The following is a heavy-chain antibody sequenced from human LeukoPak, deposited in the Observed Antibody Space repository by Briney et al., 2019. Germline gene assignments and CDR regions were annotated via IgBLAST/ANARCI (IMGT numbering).Heavy chain of an antibody. CDR3: VRSDDFWSGYYGY. CDR1: GGSISSYC. Sequence: SETLSLTCTVSGGSISSYCWSWIRQPPGKGLEWIGYIFYSGSTNYNPSLKSRVTISVDTSKNQFSLKLSSVTAADTAVYYCVRSDDFWSGYYGYWGQGTLVTISS. V-gene: IGHV4-59*01. D-gene: IGHD3-3*01. CDR2: IFYSGST. J-gene: IGHJ4*02.